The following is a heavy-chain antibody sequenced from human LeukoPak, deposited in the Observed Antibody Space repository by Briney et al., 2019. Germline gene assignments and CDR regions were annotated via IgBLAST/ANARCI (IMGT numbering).Heavy chain of an antibody. CDR1: GGSISSYY. CDR3: ARLRGSYLYYYGMDV. V-gene: IGHV4-59*08. Sequence: SETLSLTCTVSGGSISSYYWSWIRQPPGKGLEWIGYIYYSGSTNYNPSLKSRVTISVDTSKNQFSLKLSSVTAADTAVYYCARLRGSYLYYYGMDVWGQVTTVTVSS. D-gene: IGHD1-26*01. CDR2: IYYSGST. J-gene: IGHJ6*02.